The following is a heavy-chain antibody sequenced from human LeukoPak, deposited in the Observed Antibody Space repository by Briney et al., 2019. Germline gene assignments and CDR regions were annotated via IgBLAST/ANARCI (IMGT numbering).Heavy chain of an antibody. CDR1: GYRSTSYW. J-gene: IGHJ5*02. CDR2: IYPGDSGT. Sequence: GESLQISCKGSGYRSTSYWIGWVRQLPGKGLEWLGIIYPGDSGTRYSPSFQGQVTISADKSISTAYLQWSTLKAADTAMYYCARHGPLGDYNWFDPWGQGTLVTVSS. CDR3: ARHGPLGDYNWFDP. D-gene: IGHD4-17*01. V-gene: IGHV5-51*01.